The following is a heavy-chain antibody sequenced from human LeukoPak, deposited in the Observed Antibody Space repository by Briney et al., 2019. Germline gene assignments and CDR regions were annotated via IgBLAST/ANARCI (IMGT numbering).Heavy chain of an antibody. CDR3: AKDRNVLLWFGSFDY. CDR1: GFTFSNYV. D-gene: IGHD3-10*01. Sequence: GGSLRLSCVASGFTFSNYVMSWVRQAPGKGLEWVSVLYSDGSTYFADPVKGRFTTSRDNSKNTVYLQMNSLRAEDTAVYYCAKDRNVLLWFGSFDYWGQGTLVTVSS. CDR2: LYSDGST. V-gene: IGHV3-53*01. J-gene: IGHJ4*02.